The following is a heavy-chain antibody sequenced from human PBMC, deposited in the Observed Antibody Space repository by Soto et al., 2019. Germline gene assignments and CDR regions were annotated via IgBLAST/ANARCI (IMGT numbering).Heavy chain of an antibody. D-gene: IGHD1-26*01. CDR3: ARDVTVGATYSGPSYYAMDV. V-gene: IGHV3-33*05. CDR2: ISNDGNKV. CDR1: GFTFSSYG. Sequence: QVQLVDSGGGVVQPGTSLRLSCAASGFTFSSYGMHWVRRAPGKGLEWVALISNDGNKVRYAASVGGQFTISRDNSRNTLYLQMNNLRVEDTAVYYCARDVTVGATYSGPSYYAMDVSGLGTTVIVSS. J-gene: IGHJ6*02.